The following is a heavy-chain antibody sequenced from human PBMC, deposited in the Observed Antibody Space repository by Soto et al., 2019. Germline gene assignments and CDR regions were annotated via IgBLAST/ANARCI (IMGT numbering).Heavy chain of an antibody. D-gene: IGHD3-3*01. CDR2: TYYRSKWYN. Sequence: QVQLQQSGPGLVKPSQTLSLTCAISGDSVSSNSAAWNWIRQSPSRGLEWLGRTYYRSKWYNDYAVSVKSRITITPNKSKNQFTLQMNSVTPEETAEYECERFLEWLSTPRYSYYYGMDVWGQGTTVTVSS. V-gene: IGHV6-1*01. J-gene: IGHJ6*02. CDR3: ERFLEWLSTPRYSYYYGMDV. CDR1: GDSVSSNSAA.